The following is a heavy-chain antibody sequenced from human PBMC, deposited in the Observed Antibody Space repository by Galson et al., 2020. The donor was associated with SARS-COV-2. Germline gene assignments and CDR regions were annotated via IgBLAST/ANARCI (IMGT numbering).Heavy chain of an antibody. Sequence: SETLSLTCTVSGGSISSYYWSWIRQPAGKGLEWIGRIYTSGSTNYNPSLKSRVTMSVDTSKNQFSLKLSSVTAADTAVYYCARGGGYYDWLLSGSSGEYYGMDVWGQGTTVTVSS. D-gene: IGHD3-9*01. CDR1: GGSISSYY. CDR3: ARGGGYYDWLLSGSSGEYYGMDV. CDR2: IYTSGST. V-gene: IGHV4-4*07. J-gene: IGHJ6*02.